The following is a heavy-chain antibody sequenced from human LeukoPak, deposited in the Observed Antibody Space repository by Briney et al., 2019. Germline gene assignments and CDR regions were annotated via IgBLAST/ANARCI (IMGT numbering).Heavy chain of an antibody. V-gene: IGHV3-21*01. J-gene: IGHJ4*02. D-gene: IGHD5-12*01. CDR1: GLTFSTYT. CDR2: ISSSSSYI. Sequence: GGSLRLSCAASGLTFSTYTMNWVRQAPGKGLEWVSSISSSSSYIYYADSVKGRFTISRDNAKNSLYLQMNSLRAEDTAVCYCARDFTSGYDHSKGDDYWGQGTLVTVSS. CDR3: ARDFTSGYDHSKGDDY.